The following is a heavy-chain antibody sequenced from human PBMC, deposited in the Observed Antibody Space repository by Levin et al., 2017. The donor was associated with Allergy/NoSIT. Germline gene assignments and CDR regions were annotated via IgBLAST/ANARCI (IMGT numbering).Heavy chain of an antibody. V-gene: IGHV2-70*01. CDR2: IDWDDDK. D-gene: IGHD3-10*01. Sequence: SGPTLVKPTQTLTLTCTFSGFSLSTSGMCVSWIRQPPGKALEWLALIDWDDDKYYSTSLKTRLTISKDTSKNQVVLTMTNMDPVDTATYYCARSPITMVRGVIYYYYGMDVWGQGTTVTVSS. CDR1: GFSLSTSGMC. J-gene: IGHJ6*02. CDR3: ARSPITMVRGVIYYYYGMDV.